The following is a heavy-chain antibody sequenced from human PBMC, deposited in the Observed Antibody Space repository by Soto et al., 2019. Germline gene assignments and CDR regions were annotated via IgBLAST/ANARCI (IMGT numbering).Heavy chain of an antibody. CDR2: ISGSGGAT. CDR3: ARQYYITPWYLNY. D-gene: IGHD2-8*01. Sequence: PGGSLRLSCAASGFTFSAYAMTWVRQAPGKGLEWVSIISGSGGATYYADSVKGRFTISRDNSKNTLYLQMNSLRAEDTAVYYCARQYYITPWYLNYWGQGPLVTVSS. CDR1: GFTFSAYA. J-gene: IGHJ4*02. V-gene: IGHV3-23*01.